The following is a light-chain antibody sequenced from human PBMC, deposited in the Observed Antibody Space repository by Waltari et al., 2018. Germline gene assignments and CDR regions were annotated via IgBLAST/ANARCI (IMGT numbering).Light chain of an antibody. V-gene: IGLV3-21*02. Sequence: SYVLTQPPSVSVVPGQTARITCGGNNIGSKSVHWYQQKPGQAPVLVVYDDSDRPSGISERCSGSNAGNTATLTISRVEAGDEADYYCQVWDSSSDHWVFGGGTKLTVL. CDR3: QVWDSSSDHWV. CDR1: NIGSKS. J-gene: IGLJ3*02. CDR2: DDS.